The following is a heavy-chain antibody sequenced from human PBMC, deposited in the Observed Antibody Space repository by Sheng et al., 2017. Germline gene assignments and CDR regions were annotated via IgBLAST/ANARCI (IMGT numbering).Heavy chain of an antibody. CDR3: ARDWDWLDP. CDR2: VHHSGGT. J-gene: IGHJ5*02. Sequence: QVQLQESGPGLVKPSETLSLTCTVSGGSVSSGSYFWSWIRQSPGKGLEWIGYVHHSGGTNYNPSLKGRVTISLDASKNQFSLKLDSVTAADTAVYYCARDWDWLDPWGQGTLVTVSS. D-gene: IGHD7-27*01. CDR1: GGSVSSGSYF. V-gene: IGHV4-61*01.